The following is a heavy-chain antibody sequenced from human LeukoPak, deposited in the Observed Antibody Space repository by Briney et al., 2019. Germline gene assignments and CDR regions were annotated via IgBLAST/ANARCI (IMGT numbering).Heavy chain of an antibody. Sequence: ASEKLSCTASGYTFTCYGICWGRHAPGQGHERKWCGRAYNSKTNNDHKPHSRVTTTTDTSTSTAYMELRSLRSNVTAVYYCARLPPIAVAGLDYYYMDVWGKGTTVTVSS. CDR2: GRAYNSKT. J-gene: IGHJ6*03. CDR1: GYTFTCYG. D-gene: IGHD6-19*01. V-gene: IGHV1-18*01. CDR3: ARLPPIAVAGLDYYYMDV.